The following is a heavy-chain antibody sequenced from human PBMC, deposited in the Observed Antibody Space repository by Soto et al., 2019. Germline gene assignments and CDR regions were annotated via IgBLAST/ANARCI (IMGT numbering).Heavy chain of an antibody. D-gene: IGHD3-3*01. CDR2: LYYSWST. J-gene: IGHJ6*02. CDR1: GASISSGDYY. Sequence: QVQLQESGPGLVKPSQTLSLTCIVSGASISSGDYYWTWIRQPPGKGLEWIGYLYYSWSTYYSPSLESRLTISLDMSKNQFSLKLTSVTAADTAVYYCASCRGYHKWIYYGMDVWGQGTTVTVSS. V-gene: IGHV4-30-4*01. CDR3: ASCRGYHKWIYYGMDV.